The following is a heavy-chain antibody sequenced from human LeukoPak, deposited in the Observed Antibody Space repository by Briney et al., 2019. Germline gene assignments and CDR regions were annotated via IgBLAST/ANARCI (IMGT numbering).Heavy chain of an antibody. CDR2: INHSGST. Sequence: PSETLSLTCAVYGGSFSGYYWSWIRQPPGKGLEWIGEINHSGSTNYNPSLKSRVTISVDTSKNQFSLKLSSVTAADTAVYYCSITGTTYYFDYWGQGTLVTVFS. CDR3: SITGTTYYFDY. V-gene: IGHV4-34*01. D-gene: IGHD1-20*01. CDR1: GGSFSGYY. J-gene: IGHJ4*02.